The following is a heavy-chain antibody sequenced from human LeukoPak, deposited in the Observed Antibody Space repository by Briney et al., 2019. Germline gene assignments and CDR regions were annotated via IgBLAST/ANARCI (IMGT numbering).Heavy chain of an antibody. CDR2: LSGSGGAT. CDR3: AKDRTPYSRSGGYYLGAFDI. Sequence: GGSLRLSCAASGLTFSNYAMTWVRLAPGKGLEWVSSLSGSGGATWYAGSVKGRFTISRDNSKNTLYLRMNSLRAEDTAVYYCAKDRTPYSRSGGYYLGAFDIWGHGTLVTVSS. D-gene: IGHD3-10*01. V-gene: IGHV3-23*01. CDR1: GLTFSNYA. J-gene: IGHJ3*02.